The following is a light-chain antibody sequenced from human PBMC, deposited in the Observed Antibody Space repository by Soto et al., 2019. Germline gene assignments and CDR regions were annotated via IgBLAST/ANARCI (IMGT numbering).Light chain of an antibody. CDR3: QQYTNWPPIT. CDR2: GSS. CDR1: QSVGSN. V-gene: IGKV3-15*01. Sequence: ILLTQSPATLPVSTGERATLSCRASQSVGSNLAWFQQKPGQAPRLLIYGSSTRATGVPARFSGSGSGADFTLTISNLQSEDFAVYYCQQYTNWPPITFGQGTRLEIK. J-gene: IGKJ5*01.